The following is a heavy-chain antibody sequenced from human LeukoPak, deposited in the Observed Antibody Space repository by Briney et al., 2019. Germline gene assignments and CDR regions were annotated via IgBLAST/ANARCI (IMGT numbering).Heavy chain of an antibody. D-gene: IGHD3-22*01. CDR2: ISWNSGSI. CDR3: AKDYYDSSY. Sequence: GGSLRLSCAASGFTFYDYAMHWVRQAPGKGLEWVSGISWNSGSIGYADSVKGRFTISRDNAKNSLYLQMNSLRAEDTALYYCAKDYYDSSYWGQGTLVTVSS. J-gene: IGHJ4*02. V-gene: IGHV3-9*01. CDR1: GFTFYDYA.